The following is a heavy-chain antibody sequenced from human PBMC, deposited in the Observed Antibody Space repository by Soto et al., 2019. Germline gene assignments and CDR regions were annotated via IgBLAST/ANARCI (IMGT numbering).Heavy chain of an antibody. D-gene: IGHD2-15*01. CDR3: ARDSAPYCSGGSCYEYFQH. V-gene: IGHV4-31*03. CDR1: GGSISSGGYY. Sequence: SETLSLTCTVSGGSISSGGYYWSWIRQHPGKGLEWIGYIYYSGSTYYNPSLKSRVTISVDTSKNQFSLKLSSVTAADTAVYYCARDSAPYCSGGSCYEYFQHWGQGTLVTVSS. CDR2: IYYSGST. J-gene: IGHJ1*01.